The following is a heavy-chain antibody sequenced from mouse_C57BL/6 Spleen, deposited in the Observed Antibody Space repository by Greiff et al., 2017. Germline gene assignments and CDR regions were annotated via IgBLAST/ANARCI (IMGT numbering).Heavy chain of an antibody. CDR2: IDPEDGDT. CDR1: GFNIKDYY. J-gene: IGHJ2*01. V-gene: IGHV14-1*01. D-gene: IGHD2-1*01. Sequence: VQLQQSGAELVRPGASVKLSCTASGFNIKDYYMHWVKQRPEQGLEWIGRIDPEDGDTEYAPKFQGKATMTADPSSNPAYLQLSSLTSEDTAVYYCTTGGYGTDLDYWGQGTTLTVSS. CDR3: TTGGYGTDLDY.